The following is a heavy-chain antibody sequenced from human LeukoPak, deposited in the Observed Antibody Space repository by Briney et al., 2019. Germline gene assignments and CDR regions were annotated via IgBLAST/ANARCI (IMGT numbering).Heavy chain of an antibody. Sequence: SETLSPTRTVSGGSISSYYWSWIRQPPGKGLEWIGYIYDSGSTNYNPSLKSRVTISVDTSKNQFSLKLSSVTAADTAVYYCARGGSGYDSFYYYGMDVWGQGTTVTVSS. D-gene: IGHD5-12*01. CDR1: GGSISSYY. CDR2: IYDSGST. CDR3: ARGGSGYDSFYYYGMDV. V-gene: IGHV4-59*01. J-gene: IGHJ6*02.